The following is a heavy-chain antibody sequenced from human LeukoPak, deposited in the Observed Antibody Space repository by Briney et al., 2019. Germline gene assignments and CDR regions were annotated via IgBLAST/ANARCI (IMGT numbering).Heavy chain of an antibody. CDR1: GGSFSSGSYY. D-gene: IGHD3-10*01. CDR3: AGRDMVPDY. V-gene: IGHV4-61*01. CDR2: IYYSGST. Sequence: SETLSLTCTVSGGSFSSGSYYWSWIRQPPGKGLEWIGYIYYSGSTNYNPSLKSRVTISVDTSKNQFSLKLSSVTAADTAVYYCAGRDMVPDYWGQGTLVTVSS. J-gene: IGHJ4*02.